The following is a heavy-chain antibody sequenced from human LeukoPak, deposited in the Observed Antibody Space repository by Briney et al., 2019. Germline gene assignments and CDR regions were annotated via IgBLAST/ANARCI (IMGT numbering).Heavy chain of an antibody. Sequence: SETLSLTCTVSGGSISSYYWSWIRQPPGKGLEWIGYIYYSGSTNYNPSLKSRVTISVDTSKNQFSLKLSSVTAADTAVYYCARTLIAAAGMGWFDPWGQGTLVTVSS. CDR1: GGSISSYY. CDR2: IYYSGST. CDR3: ARTLIAAAGMGWFDP. D-gene: IGHD6-13*01. V-gene: IGHV4-59*01. J-gene: IGHJ5*02.